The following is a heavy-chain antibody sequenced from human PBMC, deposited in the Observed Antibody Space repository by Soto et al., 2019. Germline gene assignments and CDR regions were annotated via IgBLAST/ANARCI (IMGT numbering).Heavy chain of an antibody. J-gene: IGHJ4*02. Sequence: HPGGSLRLSCEGSGFTFSTYAMSWIRQAPGKGPEWVSAISGSGGNTYYADSVKGRFTISRDNSRNTLYLQMDSLRAEDTAIYYCAKDHRYCNSRNCYQRVGYWGQGTLVSVSS. CDR2: ISGSGGNT. CDR3: AKDHRYCNSRNCYQRVGY. V-gene: IGHV3-23*01. CDR1: GFTFSTYA. D-gene: IGHD2-2*01.